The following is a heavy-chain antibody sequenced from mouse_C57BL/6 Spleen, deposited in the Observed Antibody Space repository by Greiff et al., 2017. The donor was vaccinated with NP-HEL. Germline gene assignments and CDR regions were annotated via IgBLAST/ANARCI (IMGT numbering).Heavy chain of an antibody. Sequence: VQLQQSGAELARPGASVKLSCKASGYTFTSYGISWVKQRTGQGLEWIGEIYPRCGNTYYNEQFKGKATLTADKSSSTAYMELRSLTSEDSAVYFCARTHYYGSSYEGFAYWGQGTLVTVSA. CDR2: IYPRCGNT. D-gene: IGHD1-1*01. CDR3: ARTHYYGSSYEGFAY. V-gene: IGHV1-81*01. J-gene: IGHJ3*01. CDR1: GYTFTSYG.